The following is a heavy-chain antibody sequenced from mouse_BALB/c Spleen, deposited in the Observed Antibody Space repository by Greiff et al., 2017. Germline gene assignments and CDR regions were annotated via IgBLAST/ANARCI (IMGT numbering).Heavy chain of an antibody. J-gene: IGHJ4*01. CDR3: SRLRRGEYYAMDY. V-gene: IGHV2-9*02. D-gene: IGHD2-12*01. Sequence: VQLQQSGPGLVAPSQSLSITCTVSGFSLTSYGVHWVRQPPGKGLEWLGVIWAGGSTNYNSALMSRLSISKDNSKSQVFLKMNSLQTDDTAMYYCSRLRRGEYYAMDYWGQGTSVTVSS. CDR1: GFSLTSYG. CDR2: IWAGGST.